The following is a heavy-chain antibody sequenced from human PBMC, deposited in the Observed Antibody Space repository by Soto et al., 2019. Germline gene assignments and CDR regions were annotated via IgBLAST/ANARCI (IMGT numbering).Heavy chain of an antibody. V-gene: IGHV4-59*01. Sequence: QVQLQESGPGLVKPSETLSLTCTVSGGSISSYYWSWIRQPPGKGLEWIGYIYYSGSTNYNPSLKSRVTISVDTSKNQFFLKLSSVTAADTAVYYCARAKRGDVDTAIDYWGQGTLVTVSS. CDR1: GGSISSYY. CDR3: ARAKRGDVDTAIDY. J-gene: IGHJ4*02. CDR2: IYYSGST. D-gene: IGHD5-18*01.